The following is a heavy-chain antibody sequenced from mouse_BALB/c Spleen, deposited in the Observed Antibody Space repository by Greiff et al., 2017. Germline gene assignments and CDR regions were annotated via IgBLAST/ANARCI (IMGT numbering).Heavy chain of an antibody. D-gene: IGHD1-2*01. CDR2: ISSGGGNT. J-gene: IGHJ3*01. CDR1: GFTFSSYT. Sequence: EVMLVESGGGLVKPGGSLKLSCAASGFTFSSYTMSWVRQTPEKRLEWVATISSGGGNTYYPDSVKGRFTISRDNAKNNLYLQMSSLRSEDTALYYCASIHYYGYWFAYWGQGTLVTVSA. CDR3: ASIHYYGYWFAY. V-gene: IGHV5-9*03.